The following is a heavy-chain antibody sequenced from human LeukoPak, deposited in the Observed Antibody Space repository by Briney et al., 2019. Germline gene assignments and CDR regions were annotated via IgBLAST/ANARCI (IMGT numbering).Heavy chain of an antibody. CDR3: AKENNWNYGNYYYMDV. CDR2: ISYDGSNK. D-gene: IGHD1-7*01. J-gene: IGHJ6*03. V-gene: IGHV3-30-3*01. Sequence: PGRSLRLSCAASGFTFSSYAMHWVRQAPGKGLEWVAVISYDGSNKYYADSVKGRFTISRDNSKNTLYLQMNSLRAEDTAVYYCAKENNWNYGNYYYMDVWGKGTTVTVSS. CDR1: GFTFSSYA.